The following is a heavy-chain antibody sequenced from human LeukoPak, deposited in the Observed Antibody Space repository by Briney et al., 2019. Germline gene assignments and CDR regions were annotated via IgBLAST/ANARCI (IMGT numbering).Heavy chain of an antibody. J-gene: IGHJ4*02. CDR2: IRYDGSNK. D-gene: IGHD6-19*01. CDR3: AKDLLAVAGTSLDY. CDR1: GFTFSSYG. V-gene: IGHV3-30*02. Sequence: GGSLRLSCAASGFTFSSYGMHWVRQAPGKGLEWEAFIRYDGSNKYYADSVKGRFTISRDNSKNTLYLQMNSLRAEDTAVYYCAKDLLAVAGTSLDYWGQGTLVTVSS.